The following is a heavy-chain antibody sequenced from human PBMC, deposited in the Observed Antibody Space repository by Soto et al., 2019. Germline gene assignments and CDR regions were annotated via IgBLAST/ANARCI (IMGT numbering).Heavy chain of an antibody. D-gene: IGHD3-10*01. V-gene: IGHV1-18*01. CDR3: ARVAITLIRGLKVDFYSMDV. J-gene: IGHJ6*02. CDR1: GYTFNNYG. CDR2: ISVYNGNK. Sequence: ASVKVSCKASGYTFNNYGITCVLQSPLQWLEWLGWISVYNGNKNYAKKVQGRVSMTADTSTSTAHMELRSLQSDDTAVYSCARVAITLIRGLKVDFYSMDVWGQGTTVTVSS.